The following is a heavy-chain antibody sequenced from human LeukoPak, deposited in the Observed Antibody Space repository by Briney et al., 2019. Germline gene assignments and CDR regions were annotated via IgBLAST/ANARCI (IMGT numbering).Heavy chain of an antibody. D-gene: IGHD2-15*01. CDR3: AKELEDIVVVVAAAGYFDY. Sequence: GGSLRLXCAASGFTFSSYAMSWVRQAPGKGLESVSAISGSGGSTYYADSVKGRFTISRDNSKNTLYLQMNSLRAEDTAVYYCAKELEDIVVVVAAAGYFDYWGQGTLVTVSS. J-gene: IGHJ4*02. CDR1: GFTFSSYA. CDR2: ISGSGGST. V-gene: IGHV3-23*01.